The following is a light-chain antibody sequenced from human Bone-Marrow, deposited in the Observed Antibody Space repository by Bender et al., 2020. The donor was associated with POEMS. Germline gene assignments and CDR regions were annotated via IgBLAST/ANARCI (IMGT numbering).Light chain of an antibody. V-gene: IGLV3-1*01. CDR1: DLGDKY. CDR2: QDT. J-gene: IGLJ2*01. CDR3: QAWDTYSVI. Sequence: SYEVTQPPSVSVSPEQTASITCSGDDLGDKYVAWYQQKPGQSPVLVIYQDTKRPSGIPERFSGSNSGNTATLTISGTQAVDEADYYCQAWDTYSVIFGGGTKLTVL.